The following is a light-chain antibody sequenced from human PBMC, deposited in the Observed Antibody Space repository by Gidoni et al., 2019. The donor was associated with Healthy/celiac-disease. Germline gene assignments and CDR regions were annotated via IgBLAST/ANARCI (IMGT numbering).Light chain of an antibody. CDR3: QQYNSSPLT. CDR1: QSISSW. V-gene: IGKV1-5*01. Sequence: DIQMTQSPSTLSASLGDRVTITCRASQSISSWLAWYQQKPGKAPKLLIYYASNLECGVPSRFSGSGSGTEFTLTISSLQPDDFAAYYCQQYNSSPLTFGGGTKVEIK. J-gene: IGKJ4*01. CDR2: YAS.